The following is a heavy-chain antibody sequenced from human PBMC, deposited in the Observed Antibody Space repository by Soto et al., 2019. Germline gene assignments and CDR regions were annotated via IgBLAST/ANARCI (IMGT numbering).Heavy chain of an antibody. Sequence: GASVKVSCKASGYTFTSYAMHWVRQAPGQRLEWMGWINAGNGNTKYSQKFQGRVTITRDTSASTAYMELSSLRSEDTAVYYCARALKQGSTTRLGMDVWGKGTTVTVSS. CDR2: INAGNGNT. V-gene: IGHV1-3*01. D-gene: IGHD2-2*01. J-gene: IGHJ6*03. CDR1: GYTFTSYA. CDR3: ARALKQGSTTRLGMDV.